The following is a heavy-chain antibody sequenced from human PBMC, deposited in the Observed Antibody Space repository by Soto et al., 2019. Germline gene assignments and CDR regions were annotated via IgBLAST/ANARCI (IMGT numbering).Heavy chain of an antibody. CDR2: IYHGGST. CDR3: ARVGPWVPYHYDSSPYTFENWFDP. Sequence: PSETLSLTCALSGYSISIGYYLGWLRQPPGKGLERTPSIYHGGSTYYNPSLNSRVTLSIDMTNNHVSLILNSVTAADTAVYYCARVGPWVPYHYDSSPYTFENWFDPWGQGTLVTVSS. D-gene: IGHD3-22*01. V-gene: IGHV4-38-2*01. CDR1: GYSISIGYY. J-gene: IGHJ5*02.